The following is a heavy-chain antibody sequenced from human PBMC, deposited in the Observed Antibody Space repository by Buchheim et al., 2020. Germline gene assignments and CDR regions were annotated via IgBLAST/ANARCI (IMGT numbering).Heavy chain of an antibody. CDR3: VRALYSSELYYFDS. Sequence: EVHLVESGGGLVQPGGSLRLSCAASGFTFSDSWMHWVRQAPGKGLVWVSRINFDGSTTNFADSVKGRFTISRDNAKNTLFLEMSNLRAEDTAVYYCVRALYSSELYYFDSWGQGTL. CDR1: GFTFSDSW. D-gene: IGHD1-7*01. V-gene: IGHV3-74*01. CDR2: INFDGSTT. J-gene: IGHJ4*02.